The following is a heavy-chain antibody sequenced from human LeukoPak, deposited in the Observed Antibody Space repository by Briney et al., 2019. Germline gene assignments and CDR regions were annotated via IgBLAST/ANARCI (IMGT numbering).Heavy chain of an antibody. J-gene: IGHJ6*02. Sequence: ASVTVSCKVSGYTLTELSMHWVRQAPGKGLEWMGCFDPEDGETIYAQKFQGRVTITADKSTSTAYMELSSLRSEDTAVYYCARDPDYGDYYYYGMDVWGQGTTVTVSS. CDR1: GYTLTELS. CDR2: FDPEDGET. V-gene: IGHV1-24*01. CDR3: ARDPDYGDYYYYGMDV. D-gene: IGHD4-17*01.